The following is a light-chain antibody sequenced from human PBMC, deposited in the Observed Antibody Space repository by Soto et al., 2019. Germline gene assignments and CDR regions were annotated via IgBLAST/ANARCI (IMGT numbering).Light chain of an antibody. Sequence: DIQMTQSPSSLSASVGDRVTITCRASQSISTYLHWYQQKPGKAPNLLIYAASTLQSGVPSRFSGSGSGTDFTLTITSLQSEDFATYFCQEADSFPVTFGQGTKLEIK. V-gene: IGKV1-39*01. CDR3: QEADSFPVT. CDR1: QSISTY. J-gene: IGKJ2*01. CDR2: AAS.